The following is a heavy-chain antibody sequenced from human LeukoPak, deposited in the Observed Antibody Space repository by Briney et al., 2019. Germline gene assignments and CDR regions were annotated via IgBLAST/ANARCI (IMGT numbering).Heavy chain of an antibody. CDR1: GFTFSSYA. J-gene: IGHJ4*02. CDR2: ISYDGSNK. CDR3: ARDLSYGDYVNPVDY. D-gene: IGHD4-17*01. V-gene: IGHV3-30-3*01. Sequence: GGSLRLSCAASGFTFSSYAMHWVRQAPGKGLEWVAVISYDGSNKYYADSVKGRFTISRDNSKNTLYLQMNSLRAEDTAVYYCARDLSYGDYVNPVDYWGQGTLVTVSS.